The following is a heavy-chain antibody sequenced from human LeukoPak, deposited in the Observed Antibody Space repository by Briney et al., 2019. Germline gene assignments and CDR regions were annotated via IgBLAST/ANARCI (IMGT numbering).Heavy chain of an antibody. J-gene: IGHJ4*02. V-gene: IGHV3-48*01. CDR2: ISASRDIT. Sequence: GGSLRLSCAASGFNYSSYTMNWVRQAPGMGLEWLSYISASRDITYYADSVKGRFTISRDNSKNTLYLQMSSLTAEDTALYYCAKDLRWLQDYWGQGTLVTVSS. CDR1: GFNYSSYT. CDR3: AKDLRWLQDY. D-gene: IGHD5-24*01.